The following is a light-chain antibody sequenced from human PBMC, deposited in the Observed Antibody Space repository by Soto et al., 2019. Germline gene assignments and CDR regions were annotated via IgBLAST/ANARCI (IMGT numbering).Light chain of an antibody. V-gene: IGKV1D-12*01. CDR2: GTS. CDR1: QAIAGW. CDR3: QQAYSFPLT. Sequence: DIQMIHSPSSVFQSLEGRVTVAFRSSQAIAGWLAWYQQKPGKAPRLLIYGTSTLQSGVPSRFSGSGSGTDFTLTINSMQPEDFATYYCQQAYSFPLTFGGGTKV. J-gene: IGKJ4*01.